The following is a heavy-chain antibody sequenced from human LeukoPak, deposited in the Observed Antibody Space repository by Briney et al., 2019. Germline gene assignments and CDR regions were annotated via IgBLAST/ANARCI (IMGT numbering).Heavy chain of an antibody. J-gene: IGHJ4*02. CDR2: IYSDGTT. D-gene: IGHD4-23*01. Sequence: GGSLRLSCATSGFTVITNYMSWVRQAPGKGLEWVSVIYSDGTTYYADSVKGRFTISRDNSKNTLYLQMNGLRAEDTAVYYCARNFPTVVTSFDYWGQGTLVTVSS. CDR1: GFTVITNY. CDR3: ARNFPTVVTSFDY. V-gene: IGHV3-66*01.